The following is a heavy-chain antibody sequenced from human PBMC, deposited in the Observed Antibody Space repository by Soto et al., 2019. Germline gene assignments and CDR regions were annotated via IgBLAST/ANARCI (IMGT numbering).Heavy chain of an antibody. CDR3: AKDARRQLGPTPVGMDV. CDR1: GFTFSSYG. CDR2: ISYDGSNK. D-gene: IGHD6-6*01. Sequence: QVQLVESGGGVVQPGRSLRLSCAASGFTFSSYGMHWVRQAPGKGLEWVAVISYDGSNKYYADSVKGRFTISRDNTKNSLYLQMNSLRAEDTAVYYCAKDARRQLGPTPVGMDVWGQGTPVTVSS. V-gene: IGHV3-30*18. J-gene: IGHJ6*02.